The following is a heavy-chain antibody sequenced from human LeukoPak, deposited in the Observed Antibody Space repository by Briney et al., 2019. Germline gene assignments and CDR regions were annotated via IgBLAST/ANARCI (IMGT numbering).Heavy chain of an antibody. CDR2: IYSGGST. Sequence: GGSLRLSCAASGFTVSSNYMSWVRQAPGKGLEWVSVIYSGGSTYYADSVKGRFTISRDNSKNTLYPQMNSLRAEDTAVYYCARESRIAVAGTSWFDPWGQGTLVTVSS. D-gene: IGHD6-19*01. J-gene: IGHJ5*02. V-gene: IGHV3-53*01. CDR1: GFTVSSNY. CDR3: ARESRIAVAGTSWFDP.